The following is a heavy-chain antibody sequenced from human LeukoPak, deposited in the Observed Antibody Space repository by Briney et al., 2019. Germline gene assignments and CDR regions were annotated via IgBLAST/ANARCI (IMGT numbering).Heavy chain of an antibody. CDR2: IYRSGST. V-gene: IGHV4-38-2*02. CDR1: GYSISSGYY. Sequence: PSETLSLTCTISGYSISSGYYWVWIRQPSGKGLEWIGSIYRSGSTNYNPSLKSRVTISVDTSENQFSLKVTSVTAADTAVYYCARGDCSSTICYSPMDVWGKGTTVTVSS. J-gene: IGHJ6*03. D-gene: IGHD2-2*01. CDR3: ARGDCSSTICYSPMDV.